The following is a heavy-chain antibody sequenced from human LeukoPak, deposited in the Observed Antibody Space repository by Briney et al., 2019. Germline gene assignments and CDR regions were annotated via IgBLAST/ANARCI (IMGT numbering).Heavy chain of an antibody. CDR3: ASRDGYNFHAFDI. CDR1: GFTFSSYA. D-gene: IGHD5-24*01. V-gene: IGHV3-30-3*01. J-gene: IGHJ3*02. CDR2: ISYDGSNK. Sequence: GRSLRLSCAASGFTFSSYAMHWVRQAPGKGVEWVAVISYDGSNKYYADSVKGRFTISRDNSKNTLYLQMNSLRAEDTAVYYCASRDGYNFHAFDIWGQGTMVTVSS.